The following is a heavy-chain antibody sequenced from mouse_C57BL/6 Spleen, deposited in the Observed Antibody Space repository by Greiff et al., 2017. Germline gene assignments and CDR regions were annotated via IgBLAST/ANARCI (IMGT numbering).Heavy chain of an antibody. J-gene: IGHJ4*01. CDR3: ARGSGAQAYYYAMDY. D-gene: IGHD3-2*02. V-gene: IGHV1-50*01. CDR2: IDPSDSYT. CDR1: GYTFTSYW. Sequence: QVQLQQPGAELVKPGASVKLSCKASGYTFTSYWMQWVKQRPGQGLEWIGEIDPSDSYTNYNQKVKGKATLTVDTSSSTAYMQLSSLTSEDSAVYYCARGSGAQAYYYAMDYWGQGTSVTVSS.